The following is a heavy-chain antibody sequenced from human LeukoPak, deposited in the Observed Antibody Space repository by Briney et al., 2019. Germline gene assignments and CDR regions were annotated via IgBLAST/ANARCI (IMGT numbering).Heavy chain of an antibody. CDR3: AGVYYSSGWSTANY. D-gene: IGHD6-19*01. Sequence: SETLSLTCAVHGGSFSGYYWSWIRQPPGKGLEWIGEINHSGSTNYNPSLKSRVTISVDTSKNQFSLKLSSVTAADTAVYYCAGVYYSSGWSTANYWGQGTLVTVSS. CDR2: INHSGST. V-gene: IGHV4-34*01. CDR1: GGSFSGYY. J-gene: IGHJ4*02.